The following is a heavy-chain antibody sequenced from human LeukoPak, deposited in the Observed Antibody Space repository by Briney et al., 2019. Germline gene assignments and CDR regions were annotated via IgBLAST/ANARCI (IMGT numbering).Heavy chain of an antibody. CDR3: ARDLRYCSGGSCYDYYYYMDV. V-gene: IGHV3-11*04. CDR1: RFTFSDYY. Sequence: GGSLRLSCAASRFTFSDYYMSWIRQAPGEGLEWVSYISSSGSTIYYADSVKGRFTISRDNAKNSLYLQMNSLRAEDTAVYYCARDLRYCSGGSCYDYYYYMDVWGKGTTVTVSS. CDR2: ISSSGSTI. D-gene: IGHD2-15*01. J-gene: IGHJ6*03.